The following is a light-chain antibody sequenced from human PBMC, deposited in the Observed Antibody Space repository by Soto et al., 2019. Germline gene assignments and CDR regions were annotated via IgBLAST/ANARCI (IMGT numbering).Light chain of an antibody. V-gene: IGKV3-11*01. CDR3: HQRDTWPWT. J-gene: IGKJ1*01. Sequence: EIVLTQSPATLSLSPGERATLSCRASQSVNIYLAWYQQKPGQAPRLLIYDASKRATGIPARFSGSGSGTDFTLTISSQEPEDFAVYYCHQRDTWPWTFGQGTKVEIK. CDR2: DAS. CDR1: QSVNIY.